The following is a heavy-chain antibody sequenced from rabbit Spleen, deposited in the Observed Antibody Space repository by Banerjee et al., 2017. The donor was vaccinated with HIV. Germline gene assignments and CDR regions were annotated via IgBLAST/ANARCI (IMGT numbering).Heavy chain of an antibody. CDR1: GFDFSSYG. V-gene: IGHV1S47*01. Sequence: QEQLVESGGGLVQPGGSLKLSCKASGFDFSSYGVSWVRQAPGKGPEWIGYIVPIFGVTYYANWVNGRFTISSHNAQNTLYLQLNSLTAADTATYFCARGGGLWGPGTLVTVS. CDR3: ARGGGL. CDR2: IVPIFGVT. J-gene: IGHJ4*01.